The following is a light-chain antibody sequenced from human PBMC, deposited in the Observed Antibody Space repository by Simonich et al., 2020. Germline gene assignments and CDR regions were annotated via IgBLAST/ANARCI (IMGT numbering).Light chain of an antibody. Sequence: QSALTQPASVSGSPGQSITISCTGTSSDVCGYNYVSWYQQHPGRAHKLMIYDVSKRPAGVSNRFSVSKSGNTASLTISGLQAEDEADYYCSSYTSSSTWVFGGGTKLTVL. CDR1: SSDVCGYNY. J-gene: IGLJ3*02. CDR3: SSYTSSSTWV. CDR2: DVS. V-gene: IGLV2-14*01.